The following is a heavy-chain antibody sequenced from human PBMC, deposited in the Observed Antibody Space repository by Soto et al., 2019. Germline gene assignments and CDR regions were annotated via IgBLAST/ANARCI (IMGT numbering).Heavy chain of an antibody. CDR1: GFICSSYD. Sequence: PVGSLGLSCAASGFICSSYDMSWVRQAPGKGLEWVSTILVDGRTFYVDSVKGRFTISRDSSQNTVYLQMNSLTAGDTALYYCAKATPTGGGAFDICGQGTMVTVSS. J-gene: IGHJ3*02. CDR2: ILVDGRT. CDR3: AKATPTGGGAFDI. D-gene: IGHD2-8*02. V-gene: IGHV3-23*01.